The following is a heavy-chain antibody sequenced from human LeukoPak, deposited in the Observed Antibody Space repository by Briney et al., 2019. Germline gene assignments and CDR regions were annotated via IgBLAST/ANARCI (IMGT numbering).Heavy chain of an antibody. J-gene: IGHJ4*02. CDR1: GGSISSGDYY. Sequence: ASQTLSLTCTVSGGSISSGDYYWSWIRQPPGKGLEWIGYIYYSGSTYYNPSLKSRVTTSVDTSKNQFSLKLSSVTAADTAVYYCARAEPSSSTTFDYWGQGTLVTVSS. D-gene: IGHD2-2*01. V-gene: IGHV4-30-4*08. CDR3: ARAEPSSSTTFDY. CDR2: IYYSGST.